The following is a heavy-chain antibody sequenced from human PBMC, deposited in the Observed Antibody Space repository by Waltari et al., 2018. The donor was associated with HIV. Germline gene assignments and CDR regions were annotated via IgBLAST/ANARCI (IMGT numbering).Heavy chain of an antibody. Sequence: QVQLQQWGAGLLRPSETLSLPCAVHGVSLTEHVWSGVRQSPRKGQEWIGEITDGGKTNYNPSLKSRVAMSTDMAKNQFSLNLTSVTAADTATYYCVRGPRRRVHCHSQSFFHYSGFDGWGRGTTVTVSS. CDR3: VRGPRRRVHCHSQSFFHYSGFDG. V-gene: IGHV4-34*01. CDR2: ITDGGKT. J-gene: IGHJ6*01. D-gene: IGHD3-10*01. CDR1: GVSLTEHV.